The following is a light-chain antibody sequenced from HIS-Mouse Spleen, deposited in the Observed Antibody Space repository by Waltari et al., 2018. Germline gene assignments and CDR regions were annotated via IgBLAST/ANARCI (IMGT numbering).Light chain of an antibody. CDR3: SSYTSSSTVV. CDR2: EVS. J-gene: IGLJ2*01. V-gene: IGLV2-14*01. Sequence: QSALTQPAYVSGSPGQSITISCTGTSSDAVGYNYVSWYQQHPGKAPKLMIYEVSNRPSGVSNRFSGSKSGNTASLTISGLQAEDEADYYCSSYTSSSTVVFGGGTKLTVL. CDR1: SSDAVGYNY.